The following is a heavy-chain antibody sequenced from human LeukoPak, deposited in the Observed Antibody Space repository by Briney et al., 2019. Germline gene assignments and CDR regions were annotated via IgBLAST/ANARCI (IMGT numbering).Heavy chain of an antibody. V-gene: IGHV4-38-2*02. J-gene: IGHJ6*03. D-gene: IGHD6-13*01. Sequence: SETLSLTCAVSGYSISSGYYWGWIRQPPGKGLEWIGSIYHSGSTYYNPSLKSRVTISVDTSKNQFSLKLSSVTAADTAAYYCAREWQQLPLRYYYYMDVWGKGTTVTVSS. CDR1: GYSISSGYY. CDR2: IYHSGST. CDR3: AREWQQLPLRYYYYMDV.